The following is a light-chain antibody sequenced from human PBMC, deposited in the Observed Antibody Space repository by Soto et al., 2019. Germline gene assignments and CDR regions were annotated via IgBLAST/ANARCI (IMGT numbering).Light chain of an antibody. CDR2: GAS. CDR1: QSVSSSY. Sequence: EIVLTQSPGTLSLSPGERVTLSCRASQSVSSSYLAWYQQKPGEAPRLLIYGASSRATVIPDRLSGSGSGKEFTLNINRLQPEDIAVYCCQLFRNSRLYTFGQGTKLEIK. CDR3: QLFRNSRLYT. V-gene: IGKV3-20*01. J-gene: IGKJ2*01.